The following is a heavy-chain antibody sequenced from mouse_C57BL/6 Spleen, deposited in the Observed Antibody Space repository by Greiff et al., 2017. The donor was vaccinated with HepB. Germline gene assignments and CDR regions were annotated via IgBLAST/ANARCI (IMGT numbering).Heavy chain of an antibody. CDR3: TRWGFDTTVVAKTD. D-gene: IGHD1-1*01. V-gene: IGHV1-15*01. CDR2: IDPETGGT. CDR1: GYTFTDYE. J-gene: IGHJ2*01. Sequence: QVHVKQSGAELVRPGASVTLSCKASGYTFTDYEMHWVKQTPVHGLEWIGAIDPETGGTAYNQKFKGKAILTADKSSSTAYMELRSLTSEDSAVYYCTRWGFDTTVVAKTDWGQGTTLTVSS.